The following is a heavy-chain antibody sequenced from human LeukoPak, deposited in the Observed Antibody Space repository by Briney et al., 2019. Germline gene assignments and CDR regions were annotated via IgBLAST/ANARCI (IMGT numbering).Heavy chain of an antibody. V-gene: IGHV4-39*01. CDR3: ARQLKRPDILTGYYSWVYYFDY. CDR2: IYYSGST. J-gene: IGHJ4*02. D-gene: IGHD3-9*01. CDR1: GGSISSSSYY. Sequence: PSETLSLTCTVSGGSISSSSYYWGWIRQPPGKGLEWIGSIYYSGSTYYNPSLKSRVTISVDTSKNQFSLKLGSVTAADTAVYYCARQLKRPDILTGYYSWVYYFDYWGQGTLVTVSS.